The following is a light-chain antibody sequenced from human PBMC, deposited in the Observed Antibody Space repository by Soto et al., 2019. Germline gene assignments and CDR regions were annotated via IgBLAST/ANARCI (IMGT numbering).Light chain of an antibody. J-gene: IGKJ4*01. V-gene: IGKV3-11*01. CDR2: DAS. Sequence: EIVLTQSPGTLSLSPGERATLSCRASPSVSNSLAWYQPKPGQAPRLLIYDASNRATGVPTRFSGSGSGTDFTLTISSLEPEDFAVYYCQQRNKWPPVTFGGGTKVDIK. CDR3: QQRNKWPPVT. CDR1: PSVSNS.